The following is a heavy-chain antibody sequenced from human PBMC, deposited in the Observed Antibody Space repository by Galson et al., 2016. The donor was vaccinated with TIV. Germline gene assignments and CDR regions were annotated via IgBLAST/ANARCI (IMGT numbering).Heavy chain of an antibody. D-gene: IGHD2-2*02. V-gene: IGHV3-48*04. J-gene: IGHJ4*02. CDR2: ISISSSTI. CDR3: ARAVPEIPETLDY. CDR1: GLSFSNSR. Sequence: LRLSCAASGLSFSNSRMNWVRQTPGKGLEWVSYISISSSTISYADSVKGRFTVSRDNAKNSLYLQMNSLRAEDTAVYYCARAVPEIPETLDYWGQGTLVTVSS.